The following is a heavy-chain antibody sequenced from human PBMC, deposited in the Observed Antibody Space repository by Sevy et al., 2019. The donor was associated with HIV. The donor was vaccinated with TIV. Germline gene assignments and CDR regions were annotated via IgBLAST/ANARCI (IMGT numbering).Heavy chain of an antibody. CDR1: GGSFSGYY. D-gene: IGHD2-2*01. J-gene: IGHJ3*02. CDR2: INHSGST. CDR3: ARHCGSTSCSHAFDI. Sequence: SETLYLTCAVYGGSFSGYYWSWIRQPPGKGLEWIGEINHSGSTNYNPSLKSRVTISVDTSKNQFSLKLSSVTAADTAVYYCARHCGSTSCSHAFDIWGQGTMVTVSS. V-gene: IGHV4-34*01.